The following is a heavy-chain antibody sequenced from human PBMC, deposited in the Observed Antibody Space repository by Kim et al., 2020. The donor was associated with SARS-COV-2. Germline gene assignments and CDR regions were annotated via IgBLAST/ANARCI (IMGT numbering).Heavy chain of an antibody. D-gene: IGHD3-10*01. J-gene: IGHJ5*02. CDR3: ARDQIPYGSGSYYKTANWFDP. CDR1: GGTFSSYA. Sequence: SVKVSCKASGGTFSSYAISWVRQAPGQGLEWMGGIIPIFGTANYAQKFQGRVTITADESTSTAYMELSSLRSEDTAVYYCARDQIPYGSGSYYKTANWFDPWGQGTLVTVSS. CDR2: IIPIFGTA. V-gene: IGHV1-69*13.